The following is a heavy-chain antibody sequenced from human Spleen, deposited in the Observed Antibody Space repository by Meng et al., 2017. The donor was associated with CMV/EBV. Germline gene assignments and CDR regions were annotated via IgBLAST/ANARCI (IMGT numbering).Heavy chain of an antibody. D-gene: IGHD1-26*01. V-gene: IGHV5-51*01. CDR1: GYTFSNYW. Sequence: KVSCKASGYTFSNYWIGWVRQMPEKGLECMGIIYPGDSNTRYSPSFQGQVTISADKSISTAYLQWSSLKASDTAMYYCARQTGATDAFDIWGQGTMVTVSS. CDR3: ARQTGATDAFDI. CDR2: IYPGDSNT. J-gene: IGHJ3*02.